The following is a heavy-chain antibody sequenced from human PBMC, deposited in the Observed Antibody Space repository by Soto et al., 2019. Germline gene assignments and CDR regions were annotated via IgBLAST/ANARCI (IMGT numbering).Heavy chain of an antibody. CDR2: ISYDGSNK. V-gene: IGHV3-30*18. CDR1: GFTFSSYG. J-gene: IGHJ6*02. Sequence: GGSLRLSCAASGFTFSSYGMHWVRQAPGKGLEWVAVISYDGSNKYYADSVKGRFTISRDNSKNTLYLQMNSLRAEDTAVYYCAKDQYDFWSGYYSDYYYGMDVWGQGTTVTVSS. CDR3: AKDQYDFWSGYYSDYYYGMDV. D-gene: IGHD3-3*01.